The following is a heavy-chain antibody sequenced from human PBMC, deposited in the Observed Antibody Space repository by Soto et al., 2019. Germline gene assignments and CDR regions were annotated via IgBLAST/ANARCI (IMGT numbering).Heavy chain of an antibody. CDR2: ISGSGGST. CDR3: AILPTVTTPVY. CDR1: GFTFSHYA. D-gene: IGHD4-17*01. V-gene: IGHV3-23*01. Sequence: GGSLRLSCAASGFTFSHYAMSWVRQAPGKGLEWVSGISGSGGSTYYADSVKGRCAISRDNSKNTLYLQMNSLRADDTAVYYCAILPTVTTPVYWGQGTLVTVSS. J-gene: IGHJ4*02.